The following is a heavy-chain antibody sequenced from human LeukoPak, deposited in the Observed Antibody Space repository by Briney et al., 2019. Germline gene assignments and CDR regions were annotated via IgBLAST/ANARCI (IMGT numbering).Heavy chain of an antibody. CDR1: GFTFSNYA. V-gene: IGHV3-30*04. CDR2: ISYDGINK. D-gene: IGHD3-22*01. Sequence: GGSLRLSCAASGFTFSNYALYWVRQAPGKGLQWVALISYDGINKYYSDSVKGRFTISRDNSRNTLYLQMNSLRAEDTAVYYCATGSGYYYFDYWGQGILVTVSP. CDR3: ATGSGYYYFDY. J-gene: IGHJ4*02.